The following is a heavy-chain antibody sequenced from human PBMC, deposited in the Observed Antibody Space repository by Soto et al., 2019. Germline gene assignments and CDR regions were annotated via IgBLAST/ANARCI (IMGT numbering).Heavy chain of an antibody. J-gene: IGHJ5*02. V-gene: IGHV4-39*01. D-gene: IGHD1-20*01. CDR2: SYYSGTT. Sequence: SETLSLTCTVSGASISGHSYYWTWIRQPPGKGLEWIGSSYYSGTTYFNPSLKSRATMSVETSKNQFSLRLTSVTAADTAIYYCTRRYNWNANYFDPWGPGALVT. CDR3: TRRYNWNANYFDP. CDR1: GASISGHSYY.